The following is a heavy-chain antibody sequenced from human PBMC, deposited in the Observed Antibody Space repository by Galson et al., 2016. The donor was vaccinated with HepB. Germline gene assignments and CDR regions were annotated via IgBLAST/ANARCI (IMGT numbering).Heavy chain of an antibody. CDR1: GGSISSYY. Sequence: SETLSLTCTVSGGSISSYYWSWIRQPPGKGLEWIGQIFSSGSTNLNPSLKSRVTISVDTSKNQFSLKLSSVTAADTAVYYCARHQELYGDFRRTSYFDYWGQGSLVTVSS. V-gene: IGHV4-59*01. J-gene: IGHJ4*02. D-gene: IGHD4-17*01. CDR2: IFSSGST. CDR3: ARHQELYGDFRRTSYFDY.